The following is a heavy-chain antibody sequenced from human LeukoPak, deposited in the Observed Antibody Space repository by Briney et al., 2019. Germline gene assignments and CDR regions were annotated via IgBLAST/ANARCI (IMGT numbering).Heavy chain of an antibody. CDR2: IKSDGRTT. D-gene: IGHD3-22*01. V-gene: IGHV3-74*01. Sequence: GGSLRLSCAASGFTFSNYWMHWVRQVPGKGLVWVSRIKSDGRTTSYADSVKGRFTISRDNAKNTLYLQMNSLRVEDTAVYYCARTPNYSENGFYCYFDCWGQGTLVTVSS. CDR3: ARTPNYSENGFYCYFDC. CDR1: GFTFSNYW. J-gene: IGHJ4*02.